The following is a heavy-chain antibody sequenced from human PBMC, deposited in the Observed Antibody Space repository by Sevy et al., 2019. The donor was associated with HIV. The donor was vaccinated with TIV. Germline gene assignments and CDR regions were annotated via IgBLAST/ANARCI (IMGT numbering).Heavy chain of an antibody. CDR3: ARHQHDYAGTVRTGWFDP. CDR2: ISYDGSNK. D-gene: IGHD4-17*01. V-gene: IGHV3-30-3*01. CDR1: GFTFSSYA. Sequence: GGSLRLSCAASGFTFSSYAMHWVRQAPGKGLEWVAVISYDGSNKYYADSVKGRFTISRGNSKNTLYLQMNSLRPEDTAVYYCARHQHDYAGTVRTGWFDPWGQGTLVTVSS. J-gene: IGHJ5*02.